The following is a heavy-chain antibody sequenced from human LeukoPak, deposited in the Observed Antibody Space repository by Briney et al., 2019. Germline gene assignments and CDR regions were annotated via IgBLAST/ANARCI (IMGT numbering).Heavy chain of an antibody. CDR3: ARGRVSSSTWYSTYYYYFYMDV. D-gene: IGHD1-1*01. V-gene: IGHV4-59*01. CDR2: VDHTGST. Sequence: KPSETLSLTCSVSDDSITMYYWTWIRQPPGKGLEWIGYVDHTGSTNFNPSLNGRVSISRDTTKNLFSLRLRSVPAADTAVYFCARGRVSSSTWYSTYYYYFYMDVWGKGTTVTVSS. CDR1: DDSITMYY. J-gene: IGHJ6*03.